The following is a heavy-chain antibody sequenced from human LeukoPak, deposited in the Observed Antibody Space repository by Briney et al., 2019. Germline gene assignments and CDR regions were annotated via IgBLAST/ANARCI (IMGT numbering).Heavy chain of an antibody. V-gene: IGHV4-59*01. Sequence: SETLSLTCTVSGGSISSYYWSWIRQPPGKGLEWIGYIYYSGSTNYNPSLKSRVTISVDTSKNQFSLKLSSVTAADTPVHYCAGARDQLADQYGGGGGGSWSRGGGGYYFDYWGQGTLVTVSS. CDR3: AGARDQLADQYGGGGGGSWSRGGGGYYFDY. J-gene: IGHJ4*02. D-gene: IGHD2-2*01. CDR2: IYYSGST. CDR1: GGSISSYY.